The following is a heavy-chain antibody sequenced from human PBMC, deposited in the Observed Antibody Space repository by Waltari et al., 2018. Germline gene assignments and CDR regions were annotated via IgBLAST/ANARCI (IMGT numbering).Heavy chain of an antibody. D-gene: IGHD5-12*01. CDR1: GVSITSNRHY. Sequence: QVQVQESSPGLVQPSETLSGTCSASGVSITSNRHYWGWVRQPPGQGLEWIGTMSCSGATYSSPSLKSRVTRSRDTSENQLSLKLGSVTAADTAVYYCATYIGASLGTAAFDVWGQGTTVTVSS. J-gene: IGHJ3*01. V-gene: IGHV4-39*01. CDR3: ATYIGASLGTAAFDV. CDR2: MSCSGAT.